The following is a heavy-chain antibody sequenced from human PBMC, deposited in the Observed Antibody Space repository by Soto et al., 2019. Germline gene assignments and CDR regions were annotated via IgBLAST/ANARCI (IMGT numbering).Heavy chain of an antibody. CDR3: ARACLQGSTGCHDYGMAV. V-gene: IGHV1-2*04. CDR1: GYTFTGYY. Sequence: ASVNVSCKASGYTFTGYYMHWVRQAPGQGLEWMGWINPNSGGTNYAQKFQGWVTMTRDTSISTAYMELSRLRSDDTAVYYCARACLQGSTGCHDYGMAVWGQGTTVTVSS. D-gene: IGHD2-2*01. J-gene: IGHJ6*02. CDR2: INPNSGGT.